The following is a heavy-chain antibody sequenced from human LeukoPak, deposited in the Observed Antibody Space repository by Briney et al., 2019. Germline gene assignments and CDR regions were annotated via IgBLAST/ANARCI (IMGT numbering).Heavy chain of an antibody. CDR1: GFTFSSYW. V-gene: IGHV3-7*01. CDR2: IKQDGSEK. Sequence: PGGSLRLSCAASGFTFSSYWMSWVRQAPGKGLEWVANIKQDGSEKYYVDSVKGRFTISRDNAKNSLYLQMNSLRAEDTAVYYCARQQWLGYDAFDIWGQGTMVTVSS. D-gene: IGHD6-19*01. CDR3: ARQQWLGYDAFDI. J-gene: IGHJ3*02.